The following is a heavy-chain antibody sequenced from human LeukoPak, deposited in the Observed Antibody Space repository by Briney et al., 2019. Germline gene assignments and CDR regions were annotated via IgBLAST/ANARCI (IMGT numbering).Heavy chain of an antibody. CDR1: GGSISSSSYY. CDR3: ARGPRVAAPFDY. Sequence: PSETLSLTCTVSGGSISSSSYYWGWIRQPPGKGLEWIGSIYYSGSTYYNPSLKSRVTISVDTSKNQFSLKLSSVTAADTAVYYCARGPRVAAPFDYWGQGTLVTVSS. D-gene: IGHD6-19*01. V-gene: IGHV4-39*07. CDR2: IYYSGST. J-gene: IGHJ4*02.